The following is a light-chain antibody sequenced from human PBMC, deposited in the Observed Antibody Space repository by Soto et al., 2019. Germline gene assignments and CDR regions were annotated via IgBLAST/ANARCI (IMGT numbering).Light chain of an antibody. V-gene: IGKV3-15*01. CDR1: QSVNSY. J-gene: IGKJ1*01. CDR2: GAS. Sequence: EKVMTRSPATLSMSPGERATLSCRASQSVNSYLAWYQQKPGQAPRLLIYGASTRATGLPARFSGSGSGTEFTLTISSLQSEDFAVYYCQQYTNWPSWTFGQGTKVEIK. CDR3: QQYTNWPSWT.